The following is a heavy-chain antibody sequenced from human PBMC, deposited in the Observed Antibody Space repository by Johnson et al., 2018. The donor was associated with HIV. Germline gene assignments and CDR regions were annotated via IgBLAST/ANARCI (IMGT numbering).Heavy chain of an antibody. CDR3: ARSIVVVTDHDAFDI. D-gene: IGHD3-22*01. CDR2: ISYDGSNK. CDR1: GFTFSSYA. V-gene: IGHV3-30-3*02. J-gene: IGHJ3*02. Sequence: QVQLVESGGGVVQPGGSPRLSCAASGFTFSSYAMHWVRQAPGKGLEWVAVISYDGSNKYYADSVKGRFTISRDNSKNTLYLQMNSLRAEDTAVYYCARSIVVVTDHDAFDIWGQGTMVTVSS.